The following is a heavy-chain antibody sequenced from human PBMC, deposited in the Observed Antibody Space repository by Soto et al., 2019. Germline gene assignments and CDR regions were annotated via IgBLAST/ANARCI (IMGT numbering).Heavy chain of an antibody. Sequence: GRSLRLSCAASGFRFSSYTMIWVRQAPAQGLEWVSAVSGSGRSTYYADSVKGRFTVSRDNSKTILYLQLDNLRAGDTAIYYCVNKLEDANAWIRFEFWGQGPLVTVPQ. CDR2: VSGSGRST. CDR3: VNKLEDANAWIRFEF. D-gene: IGHD2-8*01. V-gene: IGHV3-23*01. CDR1: GFRFSSYT. J-gene: IGHJ4*02.